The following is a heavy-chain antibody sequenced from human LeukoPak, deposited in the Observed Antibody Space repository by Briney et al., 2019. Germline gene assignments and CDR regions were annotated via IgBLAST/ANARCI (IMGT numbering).Heavy chain of an antibody. D-gene: IGHD3-10*01. Sequence: GGSLRLSCAASGFTFSSYGMHWVRQAPGKGLEWVAVIWYDGSNKYYADSVKGRFTISRDSSKNTLYLQMNSRRAEDTAVYYCARDSGFGNWFDPWGQGTLVTVSS. CDR3: ARDSGFGNWFDP. CDR2: IWYDGSNK. J-gene: IGHJ5*02. CDR1: GFTFSSYG. V-gene: IGHV3-33*08.